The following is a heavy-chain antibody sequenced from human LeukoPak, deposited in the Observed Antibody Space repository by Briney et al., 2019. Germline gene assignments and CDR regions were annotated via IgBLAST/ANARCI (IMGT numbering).Heavy chain of an antibody. CDR3: ASPRGAWHNPSDFDI. D-gene: IGHD1/OR15-1a*01. CDR2: ITSSSSYK. J-gene: IGHJ3*02. V-gene: IGHV3-21*01. Sequence: PGESLRLSCAASGFTFSSYSMNWVRQAPGKGLEWVSSITSSSSYKYYADSVKGRFTISRDNAKNSLYLQMNSLRAEDTAIYYCASPRGAWHNPSDFDIWGQGTMVTVSS. CDR1: GFTFSSYS.